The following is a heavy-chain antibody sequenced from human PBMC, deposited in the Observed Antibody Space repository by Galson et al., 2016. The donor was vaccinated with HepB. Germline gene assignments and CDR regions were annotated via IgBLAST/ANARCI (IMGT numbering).Heavy chain of an antibody. J-gene: IGHJ4*02. D-gene: IGHD1-26*01. CDR2: IYSSGNT. CDR1: GFAVMTNY. V-gene: IGHV3-53*01. Sequence: SLRLSCAASGFAVMTNYMTWVRQASGKGLEWVSVIYSSGNTYYGESVKGRFTISRDEAENAVYLQMNSLKVEDTAVYYCARVGGATNDYWGRGTLATVSS. CDR3: ARVGGATNDY.